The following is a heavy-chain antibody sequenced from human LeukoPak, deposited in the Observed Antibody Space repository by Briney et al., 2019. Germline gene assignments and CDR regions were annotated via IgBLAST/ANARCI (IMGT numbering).Heavy chain of an antibody. V-gene: IGHV3-21*01. CDR2: ISGGSTST. Sequence: GGSLRLSCAVSGFTFSRYSMNWVRQAPGKGLEWVSVISGGSTSTFYADSVKGRFTISRDNAKNSLYLQMDSLRAEDTAVYYCARNRPSLSTNGMDVWGQGTTVTVSS. J-gene: IGHJ6*02. CDR3: ARNRPSLSTNGMDV. D-gene: IGHD3-3*02. CDR1: GFTFSRYS.